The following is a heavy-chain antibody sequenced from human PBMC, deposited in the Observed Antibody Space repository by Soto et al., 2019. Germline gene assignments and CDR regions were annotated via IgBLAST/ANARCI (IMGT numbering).Heavy chain of an antibody. CDR3: AKDRKENNYYYYYMDV. Sequence: EVQLLESGGGLVQPGGSLRLSCAASGFTFSSYAMSWVRQAPGKGLEWVSAISGSGGSTYYADSVKGRFTISRDNSKNTQYLQMNSLRAEDTAVYYCAKDRKENNYYYYYMDVWGKGTTVTVSS. CDR2: ISGSGGST. V-gene: IGHV3-23*01. CDR1: GFTFSSYA. J-gene: IGHJ6*03.